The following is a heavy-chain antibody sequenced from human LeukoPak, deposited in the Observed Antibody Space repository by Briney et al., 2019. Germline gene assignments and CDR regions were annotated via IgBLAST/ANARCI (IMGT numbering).Heavy chain of an antibody. V-gene: IGHV1-69*13. D-gene: IGHD6-6*01. Sequence: SVKVSCKASGGTFSSYAISWVRQAPGQGLEWMGGIIPIFGTANYAQKFQGRVTITADESTGTAYMELSSLRSEDTAVYYCARVGSDSSSSFSFDYWGQGTLVTVSS. CDR1: GGTFSSYA. CDR2: IIPIFGTA. J-gene: IGHJ4*02. CDR3: ARVGSDSSSSFSFDY.